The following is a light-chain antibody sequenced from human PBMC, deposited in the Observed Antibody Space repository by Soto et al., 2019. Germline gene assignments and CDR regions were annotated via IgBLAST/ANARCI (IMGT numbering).Light chain of an antibody. J-gene: IGLJ1*01. CDR1: SAYSGYE. CDR2: VGTGGIVG. Sequence: QLVLTQPPSASASVGASVTLTCTLSSAYSGYEVDWYQQRPGKGPRFVMRVGTGGIVGSKGVGIPDRFSVLGSGLNRYLTIKNIQGDDEGASHCGADHGSGSQFVDVFGTGTKVTVL. V-gene: IGLV9-49*03. CDR3: GADHGSGSQFVDV.